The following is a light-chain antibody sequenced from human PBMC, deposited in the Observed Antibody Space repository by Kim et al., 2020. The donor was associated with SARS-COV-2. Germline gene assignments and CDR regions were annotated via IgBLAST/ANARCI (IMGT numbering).Light chain of an antibody. CDR1: QSVTSK. CDR2: GAS. CDR3: QQYNNWPRT. J-gene: IGKJ2*01. V-gene: IGKV3-15*01. Sequence: SVSPGERATLSCMASQSVTSKLAWYQQKPGQSPRLLIYGASTRATGIPAMFSGSGSGTEFTLTISSLQSEDSAIYYCQQYNNWPRTFGQGTKLEI.